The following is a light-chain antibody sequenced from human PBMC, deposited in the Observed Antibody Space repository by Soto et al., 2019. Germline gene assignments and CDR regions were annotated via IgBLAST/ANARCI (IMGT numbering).Light chain of an antibody. J-gene: IGKJ4*01. CDR1: QSVGTS. CDR3: QKRFSWPLT. CDR2: EAA. Sequence: EVVLTQSPGTLSLSPVVGVALSCRASQSVGTSLAWYQQKPGQTPRLLIYEAAIRATGIPARFSASGSGTDFILTISSLAPEDFAVYFCQKRFSWPLTCGGG. V-gene: IGKV3-11*01.